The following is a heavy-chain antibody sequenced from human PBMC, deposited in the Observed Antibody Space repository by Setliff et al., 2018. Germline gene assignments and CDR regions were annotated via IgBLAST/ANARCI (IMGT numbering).Heavy chain of an antibody. Sequence: PGGSLRLSCAASGFTFTDYAMSWVRQAPGKGLEWVSTIYSGDRNTFYTDSVKGRFTIFRDASKNTLFLHMTSLRAEDTAVYYCAKPQVELRWGFESWGQGTPVTVSS. CDR3: AKPQVELRWGFES. CDR2: IYSGDRNT. D-gene: IGHD1-7*01. CDR1: GFTFTDYA. V-gene: IGHV3-23*03. J-gene: IGHJ4*02.